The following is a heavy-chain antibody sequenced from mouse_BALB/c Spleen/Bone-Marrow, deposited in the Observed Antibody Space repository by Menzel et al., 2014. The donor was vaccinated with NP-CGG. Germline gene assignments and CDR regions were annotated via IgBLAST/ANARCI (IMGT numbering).Heavy chain of an antibody. J-gene: IGHJ4*01. CDR2: IDPSDSYT. CDR3: TRDAMGY. Sequence: VHLVESGAELVKPGASVKMSCKASGYTFTSYWMHWVRQRPGQGLEWIGVIDPSDSYTSYIQKFKGKATLTVDTSSSTAYMQLSSLTSEDSAVYYCTRDAMGYWGQGTSVTVSS. CDR1: GYTFTSYW. V-gene: IGHV1S127*01.